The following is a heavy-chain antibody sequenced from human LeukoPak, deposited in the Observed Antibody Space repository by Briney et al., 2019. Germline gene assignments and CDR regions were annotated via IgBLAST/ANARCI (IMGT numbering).Heavy chain of an antibody. CDR2: ISSSSSYT. V-gene: IGHV3-11*06. CDR3: ARLTMVRGVTNWYFDL. Sequence: GGSLRLSCAASGFTFSDYYMSWIRQAPGKGLEGVSYISSSSSYTNYADSVKGRFTISRDNAKNSLYLQMNSLRAEDTAVYYCARLTMVRGVTNWYFDLWGRAPWSLSPQ. CDR1: GFTFSDYY. D-gene: IGHD3-10*01. J-gene: IGHJ2*01.